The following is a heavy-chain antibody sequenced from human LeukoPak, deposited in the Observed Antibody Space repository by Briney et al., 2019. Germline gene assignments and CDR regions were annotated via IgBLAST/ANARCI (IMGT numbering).Heavy chain of an antibody. D-gene: IGHD3/OR15-3a*01. J-gene: IGHJ4*02. CDR3: ARDHDDFGLDY. Sequence: SETLSLTCTVSGGSFSNNYWSWIRQPPGKGLDWIGYIYSTGTTNYNPSLKSRVTMSVDTSKNQFSLNLSSVTAADTAVYYCARDHDDFGLDYWGQGTLVTVSS. CDR1: GGSFSNNY. CDR2: IYSTGTT. V-gene: IGHV4-59*01.